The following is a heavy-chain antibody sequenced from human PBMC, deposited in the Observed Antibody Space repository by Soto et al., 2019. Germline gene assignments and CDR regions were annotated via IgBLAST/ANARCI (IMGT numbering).Heavy chain of an antibody. D-gene: IGHD6-19*01. CDR1: VFSLSTSGVG. CDR2: IYWDDDK. V-gene: IGHV2-5*02. J-gene: IGHJ4*02. CDR3: ENLDLSGWSPLAY. Sequence: SGPTLVNPTQTLTLTCTFSVFSLSTSGVGVGWIRQPPGKALEWLALIYWDDDKRYSPSMKIRLTIAKDPSKNQVILTITNMETVDTATFYYENLDLSGWSPLAYGGKGTLVTVS.